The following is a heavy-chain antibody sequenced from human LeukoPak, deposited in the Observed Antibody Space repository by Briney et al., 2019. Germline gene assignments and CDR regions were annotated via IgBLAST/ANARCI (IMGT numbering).Heavy chain of an antibody. D-gene: IGHD3-10*01. CDR3: ARDRRYYGSGSYYAPDY. J-gene: IGHJ4*02. V-gene: IGHV1-2*02. CDR1: GYTFTGYY. CDR2: INPNSGVT. Sequence: GASVKVSCKASGYTFTGYYMHWVRQAPGQGLEWMGWINPNSGVTNYAQKFQGRVTMTRDTSISTAYMELSRLRSDDTAVYYCARDRRYYGSGSYYAPDYWGQGTLVTVSS.